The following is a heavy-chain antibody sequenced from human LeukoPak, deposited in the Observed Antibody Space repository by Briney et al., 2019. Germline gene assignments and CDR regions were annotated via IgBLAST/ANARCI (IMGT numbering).Heavy chain of an antibody. CDR1: GYTFTSYY. V-gene: IGHV1-46*01. Sequence: ASVKVSCKASGYTFTSYYMHWVRQAPGQGLEGMGIINSSGGSTSYAQKFQGRVTMTRDTSTSTVYMELSSLRSEDTAVYYCARGQGSDLVAFDIWGQGTMVTVSS. J-gene: IGHJ3*02. CDR2: INSSGGST. D-gene: IGHD3-10*01. CDR3: ARGQGSDLVAFDI.